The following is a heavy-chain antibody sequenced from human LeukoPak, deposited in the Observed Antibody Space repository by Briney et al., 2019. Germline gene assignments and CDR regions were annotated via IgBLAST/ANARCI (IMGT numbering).Heavy chain of an antibody. CDR2: IYTTGST. Sequence: SDTLSLTCTVSGYSISSDSYYWSWIRQPAGKGLEWIGRIYTTGSTNYNPSLKSRVTISIDTSKNQFSLKLSSVTAADTAVYYCARGPYCSTIHRSGCYMDVWGKGTTVTVSS. CDR1: GYSISSDSYY. J-gene: IGHJ6*03. CDR3: ARGPYCSTIHRSGCYMDV. D-gene: IGHD2-2*01. V-gene: IGHV4-61*02.